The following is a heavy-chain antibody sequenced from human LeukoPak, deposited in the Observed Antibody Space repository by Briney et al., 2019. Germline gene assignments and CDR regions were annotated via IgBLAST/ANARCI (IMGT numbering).Heavy chain of an antibody. CDR2: ISPYNYNT. CDR3: ARGPPGTLIVLDAFDI. Sequence: ASVKVSCKTSGYTFTYYGINWVRQAPGQGLEWMGWISPYNYNTNYAQKFQGRVTLTTDTSTSTAYMELRSLRSDDTAVFFCARGPPGTLIVLDAFDIWGQGTLVTASS. CDR1: GYTFTYYG. V-gene: IGHV1-18*01. J-gene: IGHJ3*02. D-gene: IGHD3-22*01.